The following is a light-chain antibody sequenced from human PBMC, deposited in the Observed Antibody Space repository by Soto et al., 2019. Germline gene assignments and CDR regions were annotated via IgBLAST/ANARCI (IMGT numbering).Light chain of an antibody. J-gene: IGKJ1*01. CDR2: GAF. V-gene: IGKV3-15*01. CDR1: QSITEK. Sequence: IVMTQSPHPLSVSPGPRAPVSCGASQSITEKVVWYQQKSGQARRLLIYGAFTRGAGVPAMFSGSGSGTEFTLTISSLQSEDSAVYFCQQYANSPKTFGKGTKVDIK. CDR3: QQYANSPKT.